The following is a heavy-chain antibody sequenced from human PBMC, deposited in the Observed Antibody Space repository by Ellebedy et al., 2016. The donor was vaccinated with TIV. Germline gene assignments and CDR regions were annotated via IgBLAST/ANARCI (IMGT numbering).Heavy chain of an antibody. CDR3: AKTVVDGDYALDY. Sequence: GGSLRLSXAASGFSFSSYAMSWVRQAPGKGLEWVSTISGSADSTYYADSVKGRFTISRDNSKNTLYLQMNSLRAEDTAVYYCAKTVVDGDYALDYWGQGTLVTVSS. D-gene: IGHD4-17*01. V-gene: IGHV3-23*01. J-gene: IGHJ4*02. CDR1: GFSFSSYA. CDR2: ISGSADST.